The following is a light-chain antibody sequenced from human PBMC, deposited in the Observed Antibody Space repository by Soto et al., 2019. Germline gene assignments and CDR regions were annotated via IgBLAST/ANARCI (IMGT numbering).Light chain of an antibody. J-gene: IGLJ3*02. CDR1: SSDVGGYNY. Sequence: QSALTQPPSASGSPGQSVTISCTGTSSDVGGYNYVSWYQQHPGKAPKLMIYEVIKRPSGVPDRFSGSKSGNTASLTVSGLQAEDEADYYCNSYASSNTHVFGGGTQLTVL. CDR2: EVI. CDR3: NSYASSNTHV. V-gene: IGLV2-8*01.